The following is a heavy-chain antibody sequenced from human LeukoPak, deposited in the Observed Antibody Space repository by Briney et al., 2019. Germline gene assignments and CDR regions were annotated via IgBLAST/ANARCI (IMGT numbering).Heavy chain of an antibody. CDR1: GYTFTSYG. J-gene: IGHJ5*02. CDR3: ARGAAVYYDSSGPDWFDP. Sequence: ASVKVSCKASGYTFTSYGISWVRQAPGQGLEWMGWISAYNGNTNYAQKLQGRVTMTTDTSTSTAYMELRSLRSDDTAVYYCARGAAVYYDSSGPDWFDPWGQGTLVPVSS. V-gene: IGHV1-18*01. CDR2: ISAYNGNT. D-gene: IGHD3-22*01.